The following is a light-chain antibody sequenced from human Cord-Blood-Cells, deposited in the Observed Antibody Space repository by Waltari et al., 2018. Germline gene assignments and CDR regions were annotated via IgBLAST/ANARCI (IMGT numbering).Light chain of an antibody. V-gene: IGLV1-44*01. J-gene: IGLJ1*01. Sequence: QSVLPQPPSASGTPGQRVPLSCSGSSSHIGTTTVHWYQQPPGTAPKLLIYSNNQRPSGVPDRFSGSKSGTSASLAISGLQSEDEADYYCAAWDDSLNGYVFGTGTKVTVL. CDR1: SSHIGTTT. CDR2: SNN. CDR3: AAWDDSLNGYV.